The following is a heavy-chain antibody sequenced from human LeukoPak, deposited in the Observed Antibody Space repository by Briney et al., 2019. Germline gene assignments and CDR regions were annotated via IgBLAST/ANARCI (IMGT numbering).Heavy chain of an antibody. CDR3: ARALGFTAPEAFDY. J-gene: IGHJ4*02. CDR1: GGSISSSSYY. D-gene: IGHD5-18*01. V-gene: IGHV4-39*01. CDR2: IYYSGST. Sequence: SETLSLTCTVSGGSISSSSYYWGWIRQPPGKGLEGIGSIYYSGSTYYNPSLKSRVTISVDTSKNQFSLKLSSVTAADTAVYYCARALGFTAPEAFDYWGQGTLVTVSS.